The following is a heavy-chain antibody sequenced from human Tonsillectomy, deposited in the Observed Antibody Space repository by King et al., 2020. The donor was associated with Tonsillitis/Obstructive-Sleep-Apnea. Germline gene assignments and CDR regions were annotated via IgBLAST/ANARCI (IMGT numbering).Heavy chain of an antibody. CDR3: ARALWEYSGSLLGYYGMDV. J-gene: IGHJ6*02. CDR2: ISSNGGST. V-gene: IGHV3-64*01. D-gene: IGHD1-26*01. Sequence: VQLVESGGGLVQPGGSLRLSCAASGFTFSSYAMHWVRQAPGKGLEYVSAISSNGGSTYYANSVKGRFTISRDNSKNTLYLQMGSLRAEDMALYYCARALWEYSGSLLGYYGMDVWGQGTTVTVSS. CDR1: GFTFSSYA.